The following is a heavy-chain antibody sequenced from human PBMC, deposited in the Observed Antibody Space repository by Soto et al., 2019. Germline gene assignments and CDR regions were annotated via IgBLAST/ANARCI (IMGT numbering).Heavy chain of an antibody. CDR2: IKQDGSEK. V-gene: IGHV3-7*01. D-gene: IGHD4-17*01. Sequence: GGSLRLSCAASGFTFSSYWMSWVRQAPGKGLEWVANIKQDGSEKYYVDSVKGRFTISRDNAKNSLYLQMNSLRAEDTAVYYCARATDNIVDDDYGDYEGVGAFDIWGQGTMVTVSS. CDR3: ARATDNIVDDDYGDYEGVGAFDI. J-gene: IGHJ3*02. CDR1: GFTFSSYW.